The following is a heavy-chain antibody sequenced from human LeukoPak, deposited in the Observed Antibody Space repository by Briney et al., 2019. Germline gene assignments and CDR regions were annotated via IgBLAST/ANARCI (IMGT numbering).Heavy chain of an antibody. Sequence: ASVRVSCKASGYTFTNYHMHWVRQAPGQGLEWMGWINTNSGGTNYAQKVQARVNINRDTSISTAYMELSSLISDDTAVYYCAVPAGTVVHNSWGQGTLVTVSS. D-gene: IGHD1-20*01. CDR3: AVPAGTVVHNS. CDR1: GYTFTNYH. J-gene: IGHJ4*02. V-gene: IGHV1-2*02. CDR2: INTNSGGT.